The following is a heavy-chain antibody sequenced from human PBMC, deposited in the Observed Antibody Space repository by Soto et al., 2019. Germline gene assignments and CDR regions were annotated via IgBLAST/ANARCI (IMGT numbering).Heavy chain of an antibody. Sequence: GGSLRLSCAASGFTFSSYWMHWVRQAPGKGLVWVSRINSDGSSTSYADSVKGRFTISRDNAKNSLHLQMNSLRAEDTTVYYCARVSPSSGWDSYCHYYYYMDVWGKGTTVTVSS. J-gene: IGHJ6*03. V-gene: IGHV3-74*01. D-gene: IGHD6-19*01. CDR3: ARVSPSSGWDSYCHYYYYMDV. CDR1: GFTFSSYW. CDR2: INSDGSST.